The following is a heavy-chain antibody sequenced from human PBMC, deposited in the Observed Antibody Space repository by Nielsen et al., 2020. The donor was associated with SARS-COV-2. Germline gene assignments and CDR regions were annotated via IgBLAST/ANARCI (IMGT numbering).Heavy chain of an antibody. V-gene: IGHV3-30*03. CDR1: GFTFNNFG. Sequence: GESLKISCAASGFTFNNFGFSWVRQAPGKGLEWVAVISYDGSNKYYADSVKGRFTISRDNSKNTLYLQMNSLRAEDTAVYYCARDDSYYYGSKTEYYYGMDVWGQGTTVTVSS. CDR2: ISYDGSNK. CDR3: ARDDSYYYGSKTEYYYGMDV. J-gene: IGHJ6*02. D-gene: IGHD3-10*01.